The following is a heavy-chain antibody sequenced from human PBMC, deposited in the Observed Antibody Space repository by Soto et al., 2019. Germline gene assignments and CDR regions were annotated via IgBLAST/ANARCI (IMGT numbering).Heavy chain of an antibody. J-gene: IGHJ4*02. Sequence: GGSLRLSCSVSGFTFSAYWMHWVRQVPGKGLTWVSRISDDGSTATYADSVKGRFVISRDNAKNSLYLEINTLRADDSGLYYCARGPRVSSTVTGAHWGRGTLVTVSS. D-gene: IGHD1-1*01. CDR2: ISDDGSTA. CDR1: GFTFSAYW. V-gene: IGHV3-74*01. CDR3: ARGPRVSSTVTGAH.